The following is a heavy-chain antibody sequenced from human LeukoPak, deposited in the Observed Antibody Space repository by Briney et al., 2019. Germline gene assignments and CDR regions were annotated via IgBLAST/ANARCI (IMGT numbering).Heavy chain of an antibody. J-gene: IGHJ5*02. CDR2: INTNTGNP. CDR1: GYTFTSYA. D-gene: IGHD2-15*01. Sequence: ASVKVSYKASGYTFTSYAMNWVRQAPGQGLEWMGWINTNTGNPTYAQGFTGRFVFSLDTSVSTAYLQISSLKAEDTAVYYCARDPSGSGENWFDPWGQGTLVTVSS. V-gene: IGHV7-4-1*02. CDR3: ARDPSGSGENWFDP.